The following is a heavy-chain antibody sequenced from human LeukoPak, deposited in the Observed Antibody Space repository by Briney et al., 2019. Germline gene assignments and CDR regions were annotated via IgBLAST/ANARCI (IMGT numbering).Heavy chain of an antibody. V-gene: IGHV4-30-4*07. Sequence: SETLSLTCAVSGGSISSGGYSWSWIRQPPGKGLEWIGYIYYSGSTYYNLSLKSRVTISVDTSKNQFSLKLSSVTAADTAVYYCARDVEVATIHGYYYYMDVWGKGTTVTVSS. CDR1: GGSISSGGYS. CDR2: IYYSGST. D-gene: IGHD5-12*01. J-gene: IGHJ6*03. CDR3: ARDVEVATIHGYYYYMDV.